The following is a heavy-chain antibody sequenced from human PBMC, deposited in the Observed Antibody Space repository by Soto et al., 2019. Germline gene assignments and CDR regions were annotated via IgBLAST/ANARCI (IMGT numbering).Heavy chain of an antibody. CDR1: GFTFGDYA. V-gene: IGHV3-49*03. CDR2: IRSKAYGGTT. Sequence: GGSLRLSCTTSGFTFGDYAMSWFRQAPGKGLEWVGFIRSKAYGGTTEYAASVKGRCTISRDDSKNSAYLQMNSLKTEDTAVYYCARVDKQLGTTFFDYWGQGILVTVSS. CDR3: ARVDKQLGTTFFDY. D-gene: IGHD1-1*01. J-gene: IGHJ4*02.